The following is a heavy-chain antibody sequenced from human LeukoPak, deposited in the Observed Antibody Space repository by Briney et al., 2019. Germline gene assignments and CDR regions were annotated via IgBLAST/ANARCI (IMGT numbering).Heavy chain of an antibody. CDR2: INPNSGGT. J-gene: IGHJ6*03. CDR3: ARVEVSSSSAPQGGYYYYMDV. D-gene: IGHD6-13*01. CDR1: GYTFTDYY. Sequence: ASVKVSCKASGYTFTDYYIHWVRQAPGQGLEWMGWINPNSGGTNYAQKFQGRVTMTRDTSISTAYMELSRLRSDDTAVYYCARVEVSSSSAPQGGYYYYMDVWGKGTTVTISS. V-gene: IGHV1-2*02.